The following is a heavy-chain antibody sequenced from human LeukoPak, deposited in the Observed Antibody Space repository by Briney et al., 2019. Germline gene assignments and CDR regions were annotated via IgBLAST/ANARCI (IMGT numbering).Heavy chain of an antibody. Sequence: GGSLRLSCAASGFTFSSYAMSWVRQAPGKGLEWVSAISGSGGSTYYADSVKGRFTISRDNSKNTLYLQMNSLRAEDTAVYYCAKSMVRGVTEQGTDYWGQGTLVTVSS. V-gene: IGHV3-23*01. J-gene: IGHJ4*02. CDR1: GFTFSSYA. CDR3: AKSMVRGVTEQGTDY. CDR2: ISGSGGST. D-gene: IGHD3-10*01.